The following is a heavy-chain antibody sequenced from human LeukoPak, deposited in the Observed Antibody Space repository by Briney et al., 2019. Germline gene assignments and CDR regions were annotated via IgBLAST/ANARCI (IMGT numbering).Heavy chain of an antibody. V-gene: IGHV2-5*02. CDR1: GFSLSTSGVG. D-gene: IGHD2-15*01. CDR3: ARVVVLAATPRGLDY. J-gene: IGHJ4*02. CDR2: IYWDNDK. Sequence: SGPTLVKPTQTLTLTCTLSGFSLSTSGVGVGWIRQPPGKALEWLALIYWDNDKRYSPSLKSRLTITKDTSKNQVVLTMTNLDPVDTATYYCARVVVLAATPRGLDYWGQGTLVTVSS.